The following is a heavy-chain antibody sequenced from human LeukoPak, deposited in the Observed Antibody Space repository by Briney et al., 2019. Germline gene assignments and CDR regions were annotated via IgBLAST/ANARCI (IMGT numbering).Heavy chain of an antibody. J-gene: IGHJ4*02. CDR2: INHSGST. CDR1: GGSFSGYY. Sequence: SETLSLTCAVYGGSFSGYYWSWIRQPPGKGLEWIGEINHSGSTNYNPSLESRVTISVDTSKNQFSLKLSSVTAADTAVYYCARGPRYFGYWGQGTLVTVSS. D-gene: IGHD3-9*01. V-gene: IGHV4-34*01. CDR3: ARGPRYFGY.